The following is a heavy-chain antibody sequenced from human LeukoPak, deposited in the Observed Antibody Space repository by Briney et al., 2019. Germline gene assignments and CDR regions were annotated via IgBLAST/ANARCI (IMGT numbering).Heavy chain of an antibody. Sequence: PGGSLRLSCAASGFTFSSYGMHWVRQAPGKGLEWVAVIWYDGSNKYYADSVKGRFTISRDNSKNTLYLQMNSLRAEDTAVYYCAKAFLDGSGSYPYFDYWGQGTLVTVSS. D-gene: IGHD3-10*01. J-gene: IGHJ4*02. CDR1: GFTFSSYG. V-gene: IGHV3-33*06. CDR3: AKAFLDGSGSYPYFDY. CDR2: IWYDGSNK.